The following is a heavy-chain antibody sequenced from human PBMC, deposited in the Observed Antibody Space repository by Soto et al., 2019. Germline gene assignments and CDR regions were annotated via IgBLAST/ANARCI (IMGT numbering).Heavy chain of an antibody. CDR2: IKQDGSET. D-gene: IGHD3-10*01. CDR1: GFFFGAYW. Sequence: LRLSCAASGFFFGAYWMSWVRQAPGKGLEWVASIKQDGSETYYLDSVKGRFTFSRDNAKNSLDLQMRSLRAEDTAVYYCARGPEGFHPLSTNLIDHWGHGTPVTVST. V-gene: IGHV3-7*01. J-gene: IGHJ5*02. CDR3: ARGPEGFHPLSTNLIDH.